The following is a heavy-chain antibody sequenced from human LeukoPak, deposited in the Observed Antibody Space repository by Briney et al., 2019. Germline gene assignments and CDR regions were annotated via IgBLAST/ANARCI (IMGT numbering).Heavy chain of an antibody. Sequence: ASVKVSCKAFGYTFTSYYMHWVRQAPGQGLEWMGIINPSGGSTSYAQKFQGRVTMTRDMSTSTVYMELSSLRSEDTAVYYCAREEGGYSYVDYWGQGTLVTVSS. J-gene: IGHJ4*02. CDR2: INPSGGST. V-gene: IGHV1-46*01. D-gene: IGHD5-18*01. CDR1: GYTFTSYY. CDR3: AREEGGYSYVDY.